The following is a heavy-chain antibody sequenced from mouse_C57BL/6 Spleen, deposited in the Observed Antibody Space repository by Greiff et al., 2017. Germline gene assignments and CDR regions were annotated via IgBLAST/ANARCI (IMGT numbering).Heavy chain of an antibody. Sequence: VQLQQSGASVKISCKASGYAFSSYWMNWVKQRPGKGLEWIGQIYPGDGDTNYNGKFKGKATLTADKSSSTAYMPLSSLTSEDSAVYFCASWEGFDYWGQGTTLTVSS. V-gene: IGHV1-80*01. J-gene: IGHJ2*01. CDR1: GYAFSSYW. D-gene: IGHD4-1*01. CDR3: ASWEGFDY. CDR2: IYPGDGDT.